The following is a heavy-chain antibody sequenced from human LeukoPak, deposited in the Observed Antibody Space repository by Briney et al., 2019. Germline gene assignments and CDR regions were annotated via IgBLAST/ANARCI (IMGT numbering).Heavy chain of an antibody. CDR1: GYSISSGYY. V-gene: IGHV4-38-2*01. Sequence: PSETLSLTCAVSGYSISSGYYWGWIRQPPGKGLEWIGSIYHSGRTYYSPSLKSRVTISVDTSKNQFSLKLSSVTAADTAVYYCARGYYDILTGYLNWFDPWGQGTLVTVSS. D-gene: IGHD3-9*01. J-gene: IGHJ5*02. CDR2: IYHSGRT. CDR3: ARGYYDILTGYLNWFDP.